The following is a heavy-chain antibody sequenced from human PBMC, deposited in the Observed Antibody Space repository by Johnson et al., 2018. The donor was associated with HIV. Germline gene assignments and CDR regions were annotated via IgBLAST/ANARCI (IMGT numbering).Heavy chain of an antibody. CDR1: GFTFSNAW. D-gene: IGHD1-26*01. J-gene: IGHJ3*02. Sequence: VQLVESGGGLVKPGGSLRLSCAASGFTFSNAWMSWVRQAPGKGLEWVGRIKSKTDGGTTDYAAPVKGRFTISIDDSKNTTYLQMNSLKTEDTAVYYCTESGSYYPPDAFDIWGQGTMVTVSS. CDR2: IKSKTDGGTT. V-gene: IGHV3-15*01. CDR3: TESGSYYPPDAFDI.